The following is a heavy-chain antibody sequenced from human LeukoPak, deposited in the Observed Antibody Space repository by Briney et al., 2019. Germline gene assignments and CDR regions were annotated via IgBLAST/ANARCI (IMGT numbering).Heavy chain of an antibody. CDR2: INSDGSST. J-gene: IGHJ4*02. CDR1: GFTFSSYW. V-gene: IGHV3-74*01. Sequence: GGSLRLSCAASGFTFSSYWMHWVRQAPGKGLVWVSRINSDGSSTSYADSVKGRFTISRDNAKNTLYLQMNSLRAEDTAVYYCARVRGYDFWSGYFPTHFDYWGQGTLVTVSS. CDR3: ARVRGYDFWSGYFPTHFDY. D-gene: IGHD3-3*01.